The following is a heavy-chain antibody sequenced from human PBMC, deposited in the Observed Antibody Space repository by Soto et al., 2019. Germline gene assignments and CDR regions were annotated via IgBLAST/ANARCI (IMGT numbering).Heavy chain of an antibody. V-gene: IGHV4-59*01. CDR2: IHYSGST. J-gene: IGHJ6*02. Sequence: SETLSLTCIVSGVSISSNYWSWIRQPPGQGLEWIGYIHYSGSTNFNPSLKNRVIMSVDTSKNQFSLRLSSVTAADTAVYYCARSYPSTIFGVVPSRGLDVWGQGATVTVSS. D-gene: IGHD3-3*01. CDR3: ARSYPSTIFGVVPSRGLDV. CDR1: GVSISSNY.